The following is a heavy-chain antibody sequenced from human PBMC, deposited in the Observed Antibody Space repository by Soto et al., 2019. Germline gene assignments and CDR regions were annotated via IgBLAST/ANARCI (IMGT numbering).Heavy chain of an antibody. J-gene: IGHJ6*03. Sequence: QVQLVQSGAEVKKPGASVKVSCKASGYTFTSYDINWVRQATGQGLEWMGWMNPNSGNTGYAQKFQGRVTMTRNTSISTAYMELSSLRSEDTAVYYCARGPSAYDFWSVYGYYYMDVWGKGTTVTVSS. CDR2: MNPNSGNT. CDR1: GYTFTSYD. CDR3: ARGPSAYDFWSVYGYYYMDV. D-gene: IGHD3-3*01. V-gene: IGHV1-8*01.